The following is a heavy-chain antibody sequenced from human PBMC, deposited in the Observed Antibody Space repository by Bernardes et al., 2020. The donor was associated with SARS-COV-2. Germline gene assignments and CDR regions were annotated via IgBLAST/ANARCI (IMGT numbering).Heavy chain of an antibody. J-gene: IGHJ4*02. CDR2: VGTHGGSP. D-gene: IGHD3-10*01. V-gene: IGHV3-74*01. CDR3: ARDRGLSFDMGRGFSTNHYDN. CDR1: GFPFTNYW. Sequence: GGSLRLSCVASGFPFTNYWMHWVRQAPGKGLVWVARVGTHGGSPSYADSVKGRFTISRDNAKNTVYLQMDSLRDEDTAVYFCARDRGLSFDMGRGFSTNHYDNWGQGTQVTVSS.